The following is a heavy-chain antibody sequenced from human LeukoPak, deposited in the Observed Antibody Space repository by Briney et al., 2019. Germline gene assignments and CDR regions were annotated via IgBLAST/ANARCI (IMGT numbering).Heavy chain of an antibody. CDR1: GYTFTSYD. D-gene: IGHD4-4*01. V-gene: IGHV1-8*01. J-gene: IGHJ5*02. Sequence: ASVKVSCKASGYTFTSYDINWVRQATGQGLEWMGWMNPNSGNIGYAQKFQGRVTMTRNTSISTAYMELSSLRSEDRAVYYCARGVPRLRGLQPNWFDPWGQGTLVTVSS. CDR2: MNPNSGNI. CDR3: ARGVPRLRGLQPNWFDP.